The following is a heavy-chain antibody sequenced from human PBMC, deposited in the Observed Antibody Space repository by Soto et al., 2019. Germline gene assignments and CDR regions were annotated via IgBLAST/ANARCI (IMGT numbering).Heavy chain of an antibody. CDR3: GRDGDEWDQRYLEY. D-gene: IGHD1-26*01. CDR2: INRYNGNT. CDR1: GTFSGYV. J-gene: IGHJ4*02. Sequence: QGQLVQSGAELKKPGASVKVSCQASGTFSGYVISWVRQAAGQGLEWMGWINRYNGNTNYAPKFRGRVRMTTDTFTSTVYMELTTLTSDDTAVYYCGRDGDEWDQRYLEYWGQGTLVTVSS. V-gene: IGHV1-18*01.